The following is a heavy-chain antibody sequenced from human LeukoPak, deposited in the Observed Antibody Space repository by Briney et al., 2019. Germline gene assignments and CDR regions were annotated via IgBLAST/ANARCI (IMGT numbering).Heavy chain of an antibody. V-gene: IGHV3-30-3*01. Sequence: GRSLRLSCAASGFTFSSYAMPWVRQAPGKGLEWVAVISYDGSNKYYADSVKGRFTISRDNSKNTLYLQMNSLRAEDTAVYYCARDGGSGSGAYWGQGTLVTVSS. J-gene: IGHJ4*02. D-gene: IGHD3-10*01. CDR1: GFTFSSYA. CDR2: ISYDGSNK. CDR3: ARDGGSGSGAY.